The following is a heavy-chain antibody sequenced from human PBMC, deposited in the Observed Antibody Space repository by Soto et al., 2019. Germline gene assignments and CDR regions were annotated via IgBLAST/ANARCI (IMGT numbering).Heavy chain of an antibody. D-gene: IGHD3-3*01. CDR3: ARGEWRGGGMDV. CDR2: IYYSGST. Sequence: ETLSLTCTVSGGSISSYYWSWIRQPPGKGLEWIGYIYYSGSTNYNPSLKSRVTISVDTSKNQFSLKLSSVTAADTAVYYCARGEWRGGGMDVWGQGTTVTVSS. V-gene: IGHV4-59*01. J-gene: IGHJ6*02. CDR1: GGSISSYY.